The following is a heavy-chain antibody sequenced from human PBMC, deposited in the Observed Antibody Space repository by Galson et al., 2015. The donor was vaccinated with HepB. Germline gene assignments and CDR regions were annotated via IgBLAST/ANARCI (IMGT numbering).Heavy chain of an antibody. CDR3: AKVHNPIKFYTLDQ. CDR1: GFTFSSSS. Sequence: SLRLSCAASGFTFSSSSMNWVRQAPGKGLEWVSSISSSRSYIFYADSVKGRFTISRDNAKNPLYLQMNSLRPKDTAVYYCAKVHNPIKFYTLDQWGQGTLVTVSS. J-gene: IGHJ4*02. CDR2: ISSSRSYI. D-gene: IGHD2-2*02. V-gene: IGHV3-21*01.